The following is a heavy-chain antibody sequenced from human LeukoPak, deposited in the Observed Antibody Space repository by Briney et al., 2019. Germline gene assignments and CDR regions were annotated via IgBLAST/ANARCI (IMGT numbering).Heavy chain of an antibody. J-gene: IGHJ4*02. Sequence: PGGSLRLSCAASGFTFDDYAMHWVRQAPGKGLEWVSLISGDGGSTYYADSVKDRFTISRDNSKNSLYLQMNSLRTEDTALYYCATGRKNCGGDCYPAGPYDYWGQGTLVTVSS. CDR1: GFTFDDYA. V-gene: IGHV3-43*02. CDR2: ISGDGGST. D-gene: IGHD2-21*02. CDR3: ATGRKNCGGDCYPAGPYDY.